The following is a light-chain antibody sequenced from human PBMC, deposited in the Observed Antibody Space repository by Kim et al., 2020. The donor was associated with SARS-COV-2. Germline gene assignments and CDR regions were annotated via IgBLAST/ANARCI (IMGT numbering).Light chain of an antibody. V-gene: IGLV3-21*04. J-gene: IGLJ2*01. CDR3: QVWDSNSDHGV. CDR2: YDT. Sequence: SYELTQPPSVSVAPGKTARITCGGNNIGSKSVHWYQQKPGQAPLLVIYYDTDRPSGIPERFSGSNSGNTVTLTISRVEAGDEADYYCQVWDSNSDHGVFGGGTQLTVL. CDR1: NIGSKS.